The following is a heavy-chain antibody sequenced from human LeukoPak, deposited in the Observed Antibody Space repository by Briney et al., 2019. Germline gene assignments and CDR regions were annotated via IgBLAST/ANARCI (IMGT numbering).Heavy chain of an antibody. CDR3: VRDRHYIGNREVRFPY. CDR2: MNEYGSEI. CDR1: GCSFSGFS. J-gene: IGHJ4*02. D-gene: IGHD3-10*01. Sequence: GGSLRISCVASGCSFSGFSMSWVRQAPGKGLEWVAKMNEYGSEIFYVDSVKGRFTISRDNAKNSLDLQMNSLRVEDTAVYYCVRDRHYIGNREVRFPYWGQGALVTVSS. V-gene: IGHV3-7*01.